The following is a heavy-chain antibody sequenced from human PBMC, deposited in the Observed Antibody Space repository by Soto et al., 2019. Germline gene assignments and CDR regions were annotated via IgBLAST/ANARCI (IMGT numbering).Heavy chain of an antibody. J-gene: IGHJ4*01. Sequence: QVQLQESGPGLVKPSQTLSLTCTVSGGSISSGSYYWTWIRQQQGKGLEWIGYIYYSGSTYYNPSLQSRVTISFDTSKTHFSLKLSSVTAADTAVYCCARQRPEAHYFDYWGHGTLVTVSS. D-gene: IGHD6-25*01. CDR2: IYYSGST. CDR1: GGSISSGSYY. V-gene: IGHV4-31*03. CDR3: ARQRPEAHYFDY.